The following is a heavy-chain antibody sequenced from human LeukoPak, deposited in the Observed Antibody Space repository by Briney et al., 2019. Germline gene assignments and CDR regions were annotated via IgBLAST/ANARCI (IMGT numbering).Heavy chain of an antibody. Sequence: GGSLRLSCAASGFTFSSYEMNWVRQAPGKGLEWVSYISSSGTTIYYADSVKGRFTISRDNSKSTLYPQMNSLRAEDTAVYYCARILGGGPYYYYGMDVWGQGTTVTVSS. V-gene: IGHV3-48*03. D-gene: IGHD2-15*01. CDR3: ARILGGGPYYYYGMDV. CDR2: ISSSGTTI. J-gene: IGHJ6*02. CDR1: GFTFSSYE.